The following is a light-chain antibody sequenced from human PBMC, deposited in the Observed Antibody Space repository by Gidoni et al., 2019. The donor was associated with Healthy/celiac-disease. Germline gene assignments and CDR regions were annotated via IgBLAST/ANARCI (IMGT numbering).Light chain of an antibody. CDR3: QQYNRFWT. J-gene: IGKJ1*01. V-gene: IGKV1-5*03. CDR1: QSISSW. CDR2: TAS. Sequence: DIQMTQSPSTLSASVGDRVTITCRASQSISSWVAWYQQKPGKAPKLLIYTASSVESGVPSRCGSSGARAEITLTISSLQPDVFATYCWQQYNRFWTFGQGTKVEIK.